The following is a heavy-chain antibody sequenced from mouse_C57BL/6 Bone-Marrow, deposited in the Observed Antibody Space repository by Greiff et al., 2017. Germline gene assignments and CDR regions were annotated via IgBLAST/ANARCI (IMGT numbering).Heavy chain of an antibody. D-gene: IGHD2-2*01. CDR2: IYPGDGDT. Sequence: QVQLQQSGPELVKPGASVKISCKASGYAFSSSWMNWVKQRPGKGLEWIGRIYPGDGDTNYNGKFKGKATLTADKSSSTAYMQLSILTSEDSAVYFCARGGYDAWFAYWGQGTLVTVSA. CDR1: GYAFSSSW. V-gene: IGHV1-82*01. J-gene: IGHJ3*01. CDR3: ARGGYDAWFAY.